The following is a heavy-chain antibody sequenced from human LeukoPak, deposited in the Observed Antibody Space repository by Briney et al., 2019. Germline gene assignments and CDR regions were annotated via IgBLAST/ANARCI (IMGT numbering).Heavy chain of an antibody. V-gene: IGHV4-34*01. CDR2: INHSGST. J-gene: IGHJ4*02. D-gene: IGHD3-22*01. CDR1: GGSFSGYY. CDR3: ARQLYYYDSSGYYWFDY. Sequence: PSETLSLTCAVYGGSFSGYYWSWIRQPPGKGLEWIGEINHSGSTNYNPSLKSRVIISVDTSKNQFSLKLSSVTAADTAVYYCARQLYYYDSSGYYWFDYWGQGTLVTVSS.